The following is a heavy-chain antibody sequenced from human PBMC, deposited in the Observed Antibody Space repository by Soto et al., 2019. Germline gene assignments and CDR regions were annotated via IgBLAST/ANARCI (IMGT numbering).Heavy chain of an antibody. D-gene: IGHD3-16*02. Sequence: EVQLAESGGGLVQPGGSLRLSCAASGFTFSSHWMHWVRQAPGKGLVWVSRIIGDGNEITYADSVKGRFTISRDNAKNTVTLQMNSLRAEDTAVYYCVRGHVRGNDRHFDYWGQGTLVTVSS. V-gene: IGHV3-74*01. CDR3: VRGHVRGNDRHFDY. CDR2: IIGDGNEI. J-gene: IGHJ4*02. CDR1: GFTFSSHW.